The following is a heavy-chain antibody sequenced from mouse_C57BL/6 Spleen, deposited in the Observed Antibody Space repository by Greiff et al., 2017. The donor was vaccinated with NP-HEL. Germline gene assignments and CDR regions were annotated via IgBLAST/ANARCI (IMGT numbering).Heavy chain of an antibody. Sequence: QVQLKESGPELVKPGASVKISCKASGYTFSSSWMNWVKQRPGKGLEWIGRIYPGDGDTNYNGKFKGKATLTADKSSSTAYMQLRSLTSEDSAVCFCAGGPGAWFAYWGQGTLVTVSA. CDR1: GYTFSSSW. CDR2: IYPGDGDT. CDR3: AGGPGAWFAY. J-gene: IGHJ3*01. D-gene: IGHD3-3*01. V-gene: IGHV1-82*01.